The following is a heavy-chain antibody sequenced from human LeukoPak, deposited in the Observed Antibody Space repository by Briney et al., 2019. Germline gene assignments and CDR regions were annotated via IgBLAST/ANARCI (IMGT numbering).Heavy chain of an antibody. J-gene: IGHJ4*02. D-gene: IGHD6-13*01. CDR2: ISGSDDNI. CDR3: ARGRAAGLPFDY. CDR1: GFTFGDFY. V-gene: IGHV3-11*01. Sequence: GGSLRLSCAASGFTFGDFYMSWMRQAPGKGLEWVSYISGSDDNIHYADSLKGRFTISRDNAKNSLYLQMNSLRAEDTAVYYCARGRAAGLPFDYWGQGTLVTVSS.